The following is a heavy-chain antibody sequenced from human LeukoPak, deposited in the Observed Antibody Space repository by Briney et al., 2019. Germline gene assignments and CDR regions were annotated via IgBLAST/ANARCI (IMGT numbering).Heavy chain of an antibody. V-gene: IGHV1-8*03. CDR1: GYTFTSYD. CDR3: ARGTWYSSGWYSAYYYYYMDV. CDR2: MNPNSGNT. J-gene: IGHJ6*03. D-gene: IGHD6-19*01. Sequence: ASVKVSCKASGYTFTSYDINWVRQATGQGLEWMGWMNPNSGNTGYAQKFQGRVTITRNTSISTAYMELSSLRSEDTAVYYCARGTWYSSGWYSAYYYYYMDVWGKGTTVTVSS.